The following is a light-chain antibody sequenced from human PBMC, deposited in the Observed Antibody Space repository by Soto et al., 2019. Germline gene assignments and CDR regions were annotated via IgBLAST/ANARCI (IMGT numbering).Light chain of an antibody. CDR3: QEANSFT. CDR1: QPVSSW. J-gene: IGKJ4*01. CDR2: AIS. V-gene: IGKV1-12*02. Sequence: DIQMTQSPSSVSASVGDRVTITCRASQPVSSWLAWYQQKPGEAPKLLIYAISSLQTGLPSRFSGSGSGTDFTLTISSLQPEDFASYYCQEANSFTFGGGTKVEIK.